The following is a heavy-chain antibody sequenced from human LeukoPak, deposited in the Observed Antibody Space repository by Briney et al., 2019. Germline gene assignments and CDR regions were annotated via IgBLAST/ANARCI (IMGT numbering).Heavy chain of an antibody. Sequence: SETLSLTCTVAGGSISSEYWSRIRQPPGKGLEWIGYIDYSGTTNYNPSLKSRVTISVDTSKNQFSLNLSSVTAADMAVYYCAKGYSRSNIFDYWGQGTLVTVSS. J-gene: IGHJ4*02. CDR2: IDYSGTT. CDR1: GGSISSEY. D-gene: IGHD1-26*01. V-gene: IGHV4-59*01. CDR3: AKGYSRSNIFDY.